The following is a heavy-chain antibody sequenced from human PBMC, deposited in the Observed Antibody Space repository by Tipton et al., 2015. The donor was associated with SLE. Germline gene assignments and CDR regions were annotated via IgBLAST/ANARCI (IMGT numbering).Heavy chain of an antibody. D-gene: IGHD1-26*01. Sequence: QLVQSGGGLVQPGRSLRLSCTGSGFSFDDYAMHWVRQVPGKGLEWVSGISWNSGSVAYADSVRGRFTISRDNVKNSLFLQMNSLRAEDTALYYCAKSLMVGALDYWGQGTLVTVSS. CDR1: GFSFDDYA. CDR2: ISWNSGSV. CDR3: AKSLMVGALDY. V-gene: IGHV3-9*01. J-gene: IGHJ4*02.